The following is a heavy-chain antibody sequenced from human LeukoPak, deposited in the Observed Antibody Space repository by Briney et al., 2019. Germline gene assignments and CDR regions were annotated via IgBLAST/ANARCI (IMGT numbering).Heavy chain of an antibody. D-gene: IGHD6-19*01. CDR3: ARQNKAVAGTYDY. V-gene: IGHV4-30-4*01. CDR2: IYYSGGT. Sequence: SETLSLTCTVSGGSISSGDYYWSWIRQPPGKGLEWIGYIYYSGGTYYNPSLKSRVTISVDTSKNQFSLKLSSVTAADTAVYYCARQNKAVAGTYDYWGQGTLVTVSS. CDR1: GGSISSGDYY. J-gene: IGHJ4*02.